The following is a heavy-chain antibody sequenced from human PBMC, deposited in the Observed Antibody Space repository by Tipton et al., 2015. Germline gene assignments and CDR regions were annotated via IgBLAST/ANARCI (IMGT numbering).Heavy chain of an antibody. J-gene: IGHJ5*02. CDR1: GGSVISGTDY. V-gene: IGHV4-61*01. CDR3: TKFNCGGDCYSYRGWFDP. D-gene: IGHD2-21*02. CDR2: TFSGGST. Sequence: LRLSCTVSGGSVISGTDYWSWIRRPPGKGLEWIGYTFSGGSTNYNPSLKSRVTISLDTSKNQFSLNLNSVTAADTAVYYCTKFNCGGDCYSYRGWFDPWGQGTLVTVSS.